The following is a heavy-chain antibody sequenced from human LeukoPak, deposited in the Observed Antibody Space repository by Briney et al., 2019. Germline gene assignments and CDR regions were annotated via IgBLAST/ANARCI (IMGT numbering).Heavy chain of an antibody. CDR3: AKASPQYSSGWWGDY. CDR1: GFTFNSYS. V-gene: IGHV3-48*01. CDR2: ISSSGSTI. Sequence: GGSLRLSCAASGFTFNSYSMNWVRQAPGKGLEWVSYISSSGSTIYYADSVKGRFTISRDNSKNTLYLQMNSLRAEDTAVYYCAKASPQYSSGWWGDYWGQGTLVTVSS. D-gene: IGHD6-19*01. J-gene: IGHJ4*02.